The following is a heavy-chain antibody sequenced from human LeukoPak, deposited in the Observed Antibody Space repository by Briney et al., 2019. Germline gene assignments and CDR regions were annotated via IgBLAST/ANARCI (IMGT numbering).Heavy chain of an antibody. Sequence: GGALRLSCAASGFTFSSYAMRGVREARGRGVEGGSAISGSGGSTYYAASVKGRFTISRDNSNNTLYLQMTSLRAEDTAVYYCAKDRDYGDSAYFDYWGQGTLVTVSS. CDR2: ISGSGGST. V-gene: IGHV3-23*01. D-gene: IGHD4-17*01. CDR1: GFTFSSYA. CDR3: AKDRDYGDSAYFDY. J-gene: IGHJ4*02.